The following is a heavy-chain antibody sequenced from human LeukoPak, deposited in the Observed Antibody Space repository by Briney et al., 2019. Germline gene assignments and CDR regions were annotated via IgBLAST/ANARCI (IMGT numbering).Heavy chain of an antibody. J-gene: IGHJ3*02. D-gene: IGHD6-6*01. CDR2: ISSSGSTI. Sequence: GGSLRLSCAASGFTFSSYEMNWVRQAPGKGLEWVSYISSSGSTIYYADSVKGRFTISRDNAKNSLYLQMNSLRAEDTAVYYCASCSSSSGDAFDIWGQGTMVTVSS. CDR1: GFTFSSYE. V-gene: IGHV3-48*03. CDR3: ASCSSSSGDAFDI.